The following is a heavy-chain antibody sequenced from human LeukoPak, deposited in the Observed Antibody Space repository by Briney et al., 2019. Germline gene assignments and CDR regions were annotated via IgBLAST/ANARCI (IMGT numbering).Heavy chain of an antibody. Sequence: SETLSLTCTVSGGSISSYYWSWIRQPPGKGLEWIGYIYYSGSTNYNPSLKSRVTISVDTSKNQFSLKLSSVTAADTAVYYCARETQIQLWDYWGQGTLVTVSS. CDR2: IYYSGST. D-gene: IGHD5-18*01. V-gene: IGHV4-59*01. CDR3: ARETQIQLWDY. CDR1: GGSISSYY. J-gene: IGHJ4*02.